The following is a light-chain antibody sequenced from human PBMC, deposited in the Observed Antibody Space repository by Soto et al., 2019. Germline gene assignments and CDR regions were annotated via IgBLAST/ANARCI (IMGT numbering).Light chain of an antibody. J-gene: IGKJ5*01. Sequence: DIQMTQSPSSLSASVGDRVTITCQASQDINKNLIWYQQKPGKAPKLLIYDASDWETGFPSRFVGRASGPAFPSATSRRRPEGFATFNWHSIKGPLFTFVQGTRPE. V-gene: IGKV1-33*01. CDR3: HSIKGPLFT. CDR1: QDINKN. CDR2: DAS.